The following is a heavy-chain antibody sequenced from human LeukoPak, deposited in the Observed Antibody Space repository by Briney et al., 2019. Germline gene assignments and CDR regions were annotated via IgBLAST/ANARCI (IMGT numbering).Heavy chain of an antibody. V-gene: IGHV1-18*01. CDR2: ISAYNGNT. J-gene: IGHJ6*03. CDR3: ARYTSGRLNPGFYHYYMDV. Sequence: ASVKVSCKASGYTFSTYGISWVRQAPGQGLEWMGWISAYNGNTNYAQRLQGRVTMTTDTSTSTAYMELRSLRSDDTAVYYCARYTSGRLNPGFYHYYMDVWGKGTTVTVSS. D-gene: IGHD6-19*01. CDR1: GYTFSTYG.